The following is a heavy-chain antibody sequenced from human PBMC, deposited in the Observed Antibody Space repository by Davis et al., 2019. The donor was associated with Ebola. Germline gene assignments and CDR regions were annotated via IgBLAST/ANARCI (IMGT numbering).Heavy chain of an antibody. V-gene: IGHV3-30-3*01. J-gene: IGHJ6*03. CDR1: GFTFSSYA. D-gene: IGHD3-3*01. CDR3: ARDAEGYYDFWSGYLSNYYYYMDV. Sequence: GESLKISCAASGFTFSSYAMHWVRQAPGKGLEWVAVISYDGSNKYYADSVKGRFTISRDNSKNTLYLQMNSLRAEDTAVYYCARDAEGYYDFWSGYLSNYYYYMDVWGKGTTVTVSS. CDR2: ISYDGSNK.